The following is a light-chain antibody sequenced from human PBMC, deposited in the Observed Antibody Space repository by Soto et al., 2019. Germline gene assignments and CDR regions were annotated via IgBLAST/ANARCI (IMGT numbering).Light chain of an antibody. Sequence: EIVLTQSPATLSLSPGERATLSCRASQSVSSYFAWYQQKPGQAPRLLIYDASSRATGIPARFSGSGSGTDFTLTISSLEPEDFAVYYCQQRSTPLTFGGGTKVEIK. CDR1: QSVSSY. CDR3: QQRSTPLT. J-gene: IGKJ4*01. CDR2: DAS. V-gene: IGKV3-11*01.